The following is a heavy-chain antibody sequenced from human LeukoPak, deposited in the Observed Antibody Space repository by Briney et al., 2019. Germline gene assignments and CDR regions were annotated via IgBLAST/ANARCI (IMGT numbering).Heavy chain of an antibody. CDR3: ARLHTTGRFGDVALFDY. J-gene: IGHJ4*02. CDR1: GGSISSSSYY. Sequence: SETLSLTCTVSGGSISSSSYYWGWIRQPPGKGLEWIGNIYYSGSTYYNPSLRSRVTISADTSKNQFSLKLSSVTAADRAVYYCARLHTTGRFGDVALFDYWGQGTLVTVSS. D-gene: IGHD3-10*01. V-gene: IGHV4-39*01. CDR2: IYYSGST.